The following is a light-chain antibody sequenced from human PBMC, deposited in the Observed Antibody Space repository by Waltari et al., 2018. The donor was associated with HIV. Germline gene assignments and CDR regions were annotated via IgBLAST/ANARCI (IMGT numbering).Light chain of an antibody. CDR2: WAS. V-gene: IGKV4-1*01. CDR1: QTVSYSYNNRNY. Sequence: TVMTQSLAPLAVSLGAGATILCEHSQTVSYSYNNRNYLGWYQQKPGQPPKVLIYWASTRQSGVPDRFSGSGSGTDFTLTISSLQAEDVAVYYCQQYYSTPYTFGRGTKLEIK. CDR3: QQYYSTPYT. J-gene: IGKJ2*01.